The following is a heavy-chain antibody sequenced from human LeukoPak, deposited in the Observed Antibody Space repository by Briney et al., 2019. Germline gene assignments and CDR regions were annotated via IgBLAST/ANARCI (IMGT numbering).Heavy chain of an antibody. CDR3: AKYAPPTTVGTRFFDY. CDR2: IWYDGSNK. Sequence: PGRSLRLSCAASGFTFSSYGMHWVRQAPGKGLEWVAVIWYDGSNKYYADSVKGRFTISRDNSKNTLYLQMNSLRAEDTAVYYCAKYAPPTTVGTRFFDYWGQGTLVTVSS. CDR1: GFTFSSYG. J-gene: IGHJ4*02. V-gene: IGHV3-33*06. D-gene: IGHD4-23*01.